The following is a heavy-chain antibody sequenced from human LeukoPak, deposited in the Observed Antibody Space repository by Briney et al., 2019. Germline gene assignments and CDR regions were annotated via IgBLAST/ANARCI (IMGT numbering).Heavy chain of an antibody. V-gene: IGHV1-2*04. CDR2: INPNSGGT. CDR1: GYTFTGYY. CDR3: ARGGWKNFDY. Sequence: ASVTVSCTASGYTFTGYYMHWVRQAPGQGLEWMGWINPNSGGTNYAQKLQGWVTMTRDTSISTAYMELSRLRSDDTAVYYCARGGWKNFDYWGQGTLVTVSS. J-gene: IGHJ4*02. D-gene: IGHD6-19*01.